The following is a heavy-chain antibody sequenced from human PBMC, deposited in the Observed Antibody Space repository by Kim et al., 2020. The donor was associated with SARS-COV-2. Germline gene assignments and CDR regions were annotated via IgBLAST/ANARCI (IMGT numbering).Heavy chain of an antibody. CDR2: TT. V-gene: IGHV3-66*01. CDR3: ARARYYFDY. J-gene: IGHJ4*02. Sequence: TTYYADSVKGRFTISRDNSKNTLYLQMNTLRAEDTAVYYCARARYYFDYWGQETLVTVSS.